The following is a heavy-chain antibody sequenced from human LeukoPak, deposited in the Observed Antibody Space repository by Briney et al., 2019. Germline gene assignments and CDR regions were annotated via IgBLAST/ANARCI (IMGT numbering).Heavy chain of an antibody. CDR3: AKDLGYCGGGSCYSSDYFDY. CDR1: GFTFSSYG. J-gene: IGHJ4*02. CDR2: IRYDGSNK. V-gene: IGHV3-30*02. Sequence: GGSLRLSCAASGFTFSSYGMHWVRQAPGKGLEWVAFIRYDGSNKYYADSVKGRFTISRDNSENTLYLQMNSLRAEDTAVYYCAKDLGYCGGGSCYSSDYFDYWGQGTLVTVSS. D-gene: IGHD2-15*01.